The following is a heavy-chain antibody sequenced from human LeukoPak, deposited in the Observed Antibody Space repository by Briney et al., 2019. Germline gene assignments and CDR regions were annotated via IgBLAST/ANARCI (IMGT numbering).Heavy chain of an antibody. D-gene: IGHD3-10*01. Sequence: GGSLRLSCAASGFTVSSNFMSWVRQAPGKGLEWVSVIYSGGSTYYADSVKGRFTISRDNSKNTLHLQMNSLRAEDTAVYYCARGPYYYGSGSYDYWGQGTLVTVSS. CDR3: ARGPYYYGSGSYDY. CDR2: IYSGGST. J-gene: IGHJ4*02. V-gene: IGHV3-53*01. CDR1: GFTVSSNF.